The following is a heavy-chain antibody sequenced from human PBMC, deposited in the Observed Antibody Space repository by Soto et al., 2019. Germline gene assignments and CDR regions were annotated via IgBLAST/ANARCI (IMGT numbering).Heavy chain of an antibody. CDR2: IYFSGTT. D-gene: IGHD6-13*01. V-gene: IGHV4-39*01. Sequence: QLQLQESGPGLVRPSETLSLTCTVSSGSISSSTYHWAWIRQPPGKGLEWIGSIYFSGTTYYSPSLKTRVTLFVDTSKNRFSLKLTSVTAADTAVYYCAAEISSAGHYWGQGTLVTVSS. CDR3: AAEISSAGHY. J-gene: IGHJ4*02. CDR1: SGSISSSTYH.